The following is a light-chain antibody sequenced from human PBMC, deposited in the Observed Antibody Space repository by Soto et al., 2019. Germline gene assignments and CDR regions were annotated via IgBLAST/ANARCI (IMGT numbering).Light chain of an antibody. CDR1: QSVSSY. CDR2: AAS. CDR3: QQRSNWPRT. V-gene: IGKV3-11*01. Sequence: IVCTQSPATLYLSPGDRATISYRASQSVSSYLAWYQQKPGQAPRLLIYAASTRASGIPDRFSGSGSGTEFTLIISSLEPEDFAVYYCQQRSNWPRTFGQGTKVDIK. J-gene: IGKJ1*01.